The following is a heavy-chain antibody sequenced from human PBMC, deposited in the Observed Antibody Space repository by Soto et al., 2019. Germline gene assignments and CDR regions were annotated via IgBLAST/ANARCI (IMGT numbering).Heavy chain of an antibody. V-gene: IGHV4-59*01. Sequence: TSETLSLTCTVSGGSISSYYWSWIRQPPGKGLEWIGYIYYSGSTNYNPSLKSRVTISVDTSKNQFSLKLSSVTAADTAVYYCAREENSIDIWGQGTMVTVSS. J-gene: IGHJ3*02. CDR1: GGSISSYY. CDR2: IYYSGST. D-gene: IGHD1-7*01. CDR3: AREENSIDI.